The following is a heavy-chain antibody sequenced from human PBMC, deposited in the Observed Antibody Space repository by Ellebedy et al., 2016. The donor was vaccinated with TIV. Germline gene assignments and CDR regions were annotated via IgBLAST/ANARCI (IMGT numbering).Heavy chain of an antibody. Sequence: PGGSLRLSCAASGFTFSNYAMSWVRQAPGMGLEWVPMINGIGDTTFDADSLKGRFTISRDNAKKSLYLQMSSLRAEDTAVYYCARDQGWAYPGSTRFDYWGQGTLVTVSS. V-gene: IGHV3-23*01. CDR3: ARDQGWAYPGSTRFDY. J-gene: IGHJ4*03. CDR1: GFTFSNYA. CDR2: INGIGDTT. D-gene: IGHD3-10*01.